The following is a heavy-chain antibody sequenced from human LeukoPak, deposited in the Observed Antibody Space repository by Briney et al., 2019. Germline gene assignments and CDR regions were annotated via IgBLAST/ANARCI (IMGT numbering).Heavy chain of an antibody. J-gene: IGHJ4*02. Sequence: PSETLSLTCTVSGGSISPYFGSWIRQPPGKGLEWIGYIYYSWSTNYNPSLKSRVTILVDTSKNQFSLKLSSVTAADTAVYYCARRQTYFDYWGQGTLVTVSS. CDR1: GGSISPYF. V-gene: IGHV4-59*08. CDR3: ARRQTYFDY. CDR2: IYYSWST.